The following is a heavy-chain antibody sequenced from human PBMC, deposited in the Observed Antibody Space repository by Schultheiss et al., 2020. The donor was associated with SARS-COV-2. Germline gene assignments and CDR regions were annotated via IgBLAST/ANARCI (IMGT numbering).Heavy chain of an antibody. V-gene: IGHV1-69*04. CDR3: ARDLSIAAAGGDY. Sequence: SVKVSCKASGGTFSSYAISWVRQAPGQGLEWMGRIIPILGIANYAQKFQGRVTITADKSTSTAYMELRSLRSDDTAVYYCARDLSIAAAGGDYWGQGTLVTVSS. CDR2: IIPILGIA. J-gene: IGHJ4*02. CDR1: GGTFSSYA. D-gene: IGHD6-13*01.